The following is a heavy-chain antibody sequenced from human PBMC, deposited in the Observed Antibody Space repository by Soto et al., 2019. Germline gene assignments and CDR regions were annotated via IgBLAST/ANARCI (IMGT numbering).Heavy chain of an antibody. V-gene: IGHV3-48*04. CDR2: VTANGDTT. Sequence: GGSLRLSCAATGFTFSVYAMTWVRQAPGKGLEWISAVTANGDTTYYADSVKGRFTISRDNAKNSVSLQMNSLRAEDTAVYYCAREYTAWPLAYGLDVWGQGTTVTVSS. CDR1: GFTFSVYA. D-gene: IGHD2-2*02. J-gene: IGHJ6*02. CDR3: AREYTAWPLAYGLDV.